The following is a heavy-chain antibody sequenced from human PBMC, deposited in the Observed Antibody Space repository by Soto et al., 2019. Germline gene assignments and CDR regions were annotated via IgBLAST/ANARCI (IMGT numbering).Heavy chain of an antibody. CDR3: ARGLYYDSSGYYYVY. J-gene: IGHJ4*02. CDR1: GYTFTSYA. D-gene: IGHD3-22*01. Sequence: WASVKVSCKASGYTFTSYAMHWVRQAPGQRLEWMGWINAGNGNTKYSQKFQGRVTITRDTSASTAYMELSSLRSEDTAVYYCARGLYYDSSGYYYVYWGQGTLVTVSS. CDR2: INAGNGNT. V-gene: IGHV1-3*01.